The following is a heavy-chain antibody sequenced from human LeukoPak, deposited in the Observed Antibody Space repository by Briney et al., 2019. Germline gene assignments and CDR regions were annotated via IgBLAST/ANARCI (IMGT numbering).Heavy chain of an antibody. Sequence: SETLSLTCTVSGGSISSYYWSWIRQPPGKGLEWIGYIYYSGSTNYNPSLKSRVTISVDTSKNQFSLKLSSVTAADTAVYYCARGLGYDFWSGYYRGGNNWFDPWGQGTLVTVSS. CDR1: GGSISSYY. CDR3: ARGLGYDFWSGYYRGGNNWFDP. J-gene: IGHJ5*02. CDR2: IYYSGST. D-gene: IGHD3-3*01. V-gene: IGHV4-59*12.